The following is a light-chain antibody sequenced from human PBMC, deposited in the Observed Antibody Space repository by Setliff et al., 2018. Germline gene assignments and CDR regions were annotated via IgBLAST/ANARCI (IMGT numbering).Light chain of an antibody. CDR1: FGAYGSAY. CDR2: DVN. J-gene: IGLJ1*01. Sequence: SALTQPASVSGSPEQSITISCTGEFGAYGSAYVSWYQQHPDKAPKLIIYDVNNRPSGISHRFSGSNSANTASLTISGLQAEDEAEYFRASKTGPGTYVFGTGTKV. V-gene: IGLV2-14*03. CDR3: ASKTGPGTYV.